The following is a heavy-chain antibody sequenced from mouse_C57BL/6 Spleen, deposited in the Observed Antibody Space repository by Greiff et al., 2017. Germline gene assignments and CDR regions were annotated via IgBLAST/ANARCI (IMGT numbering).Heavy chain of an antibody. CDR1: GYAFSSSW. D-gene: IGHD1-1*01. CDR2: FYPGDGDT. Sequence: VQLQQSGPELVKPGASVKISCKASGYAFSSSWMNWVKQRPGKGLEGIGRFYPGDGDTNYNGKFKGKATLPADKSSSTAYMQLSSLTSEDSAVYFCARAGIDYYGSSYGARDYWGQGTSGTVSS. J-gene: IGHJ4*01. V-gene: IGHV1-82*01. CDR3: ARAGIDYYGSSYGARDY.